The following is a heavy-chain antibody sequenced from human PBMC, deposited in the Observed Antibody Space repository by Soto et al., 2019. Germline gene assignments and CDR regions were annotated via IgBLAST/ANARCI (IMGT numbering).Heavy chain of an antibody. CDR2: IIGGNGDT. J-gene: IGHJ4*01. CDR3: AKDKEPDGVWDIDF. Sequence: GSLRLSCAASGFTFSSYGMHWVRQAPGKGLEWVSSIIGGNGDTFYAASVTGRFTISRDISKSTLYLQMNGLRVEDTAIYYCAKDKEPDGVWDIDFWGHGTLVTV. V-gene: IGHV3-23*01. CDR1: GFTFSSYG. D-gene: IGHD4-17*01.